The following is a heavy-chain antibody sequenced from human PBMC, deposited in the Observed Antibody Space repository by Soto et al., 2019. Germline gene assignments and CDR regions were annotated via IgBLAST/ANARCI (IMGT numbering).Heavy chain of an antibody. CDR3: ARGPSGDKVDY. Sequence: QVQLQESGPGLVKPSETLSLTCIVSGGSISNVNDCWSWIRQRPDKGLEWIGHIYSGGSIYNNPSPTSRVTTSVAPAKNQFSLQLSSVSAADTAVYYCARGPSGDKVDYWGQGTLVTVSS. V-gene: IGHV4-30-4*01. CDR2: IYSGGSI. J-gene: IGHJ4*02. CDR1: GGSISNVNDC. D-gene: IGHD7-27*01.